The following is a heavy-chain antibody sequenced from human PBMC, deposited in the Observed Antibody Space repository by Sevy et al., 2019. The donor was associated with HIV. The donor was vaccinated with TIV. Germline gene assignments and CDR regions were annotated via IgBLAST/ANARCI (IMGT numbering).Heavy chain of an antibody. V-gene: IGHV3-7*01. CDR1: GFTFSSYW. D-gene: IGHD2-8*01. J-gene: IGHJ6*02. Sequence: GGSLRLSCAASGFTFSSYWMSWVRQAPGKGLEWVANIKQDRSEKYYVDSVKGRFTISRDNAKNSLYLQMNSLRAEDTAVYYCARRYCTNGVCYRNLGPYYYYYGMDVWGQGTTVTVSS. CDR2: IKQDRSEK. CDR3: ARRYCTNGVCYRNLGPYYYYYGMDV.